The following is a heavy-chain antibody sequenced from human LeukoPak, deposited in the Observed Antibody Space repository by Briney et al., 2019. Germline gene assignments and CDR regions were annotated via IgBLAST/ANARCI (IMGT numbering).Heavy chain of an antibody. CDR1: GYTFTSYG. D-gene: IGHD3-10*01. Sequence: ASVKVSFKASGYTFTSYGISWVRQAPGQGLEWMGWISAYNGNTNYAQRLQGRVTMTTDTSTSTAYMELRSLRSDDTAVYYCARTHYGSGSYFGPSKSSGLCFDYWGQGTLVTVSS. CDR2: ISAYNGNT. CDR3: ARTHYGSGSYFGPSKSSGLCFDY. J-gene: IGHJ4*02. V-gene: IGHV1-18*01.